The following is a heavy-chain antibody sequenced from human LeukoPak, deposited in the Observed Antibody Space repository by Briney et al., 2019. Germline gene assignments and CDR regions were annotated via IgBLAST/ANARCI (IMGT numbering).Heavy chain of an antibody. J-gene: IGHJ3*02. CDR2: IGTAGDR. CDR1: GFTFSDYV. V-gene: IGHV3-13*04. CDR3: ARAGVGAAHDASDM. Sequence: GGSLRLSCAASGFTFSDYVMHWVRQTPGKGLEWVAGIGTAGDRYYADSVKGRITISRENAKTSLFLQMNSLRGGDTAVYYCARAGVGAAHDASDMWGQGTMVTVSS. D-gene: IGHD1-26*01.